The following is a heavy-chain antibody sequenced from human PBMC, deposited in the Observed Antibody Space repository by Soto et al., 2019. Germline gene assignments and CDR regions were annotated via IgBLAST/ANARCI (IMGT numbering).Heavy chain of an antibody. D-gene: IGHD1-1*01. CDR1: GYTFTSYG. V-gene: IGHV1-18*01. J-gene: IGHJ4*02. Sequence: QVHLVQSGAEVKKPGASVKVSCKGSGYTFTSYGITWVRQAPGQGLEWMGWISAHNGNTDYAQKLQGRVTVTIDTSTSTAYMELRSLRSDDTAVYYFARGRYGDYWGQGALVTVSS. CDR2: ISAHNGNT. CDR3: ARGRYGDY.